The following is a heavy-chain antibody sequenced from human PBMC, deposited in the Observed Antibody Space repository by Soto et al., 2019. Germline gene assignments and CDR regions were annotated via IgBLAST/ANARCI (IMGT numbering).Heavy chain of an antibody. Sequence: DVLLVESGGGLVQPGGSLRLTCKVSGFSLDDYAMHWVPQAPGKGLEWVSGCSGNGEDLDYAAPVRGRFAIPRERAGNSLFLQMNSLRVEDSAFYYCAQGGGVRFGGPDFQDIRLESWGQGALVTVSS. J-gene: IGHJ4*02. V-gene: IGHV3-9*01. CDR1: GFSLDDYA. CDR3: AQGGGVRFGGPDFQDIRLES. CDR2: CSGNGEDL. D-gene: IGHD3-10*01.